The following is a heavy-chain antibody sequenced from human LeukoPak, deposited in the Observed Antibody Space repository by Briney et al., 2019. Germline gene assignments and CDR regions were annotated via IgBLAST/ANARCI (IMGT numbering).Heavy chain of an antibody. V-gene: IGHV1-69*13. Sequence: SVKVSCKASGGTFSSYAISWVRQAPGQGLEWMGGIIPIFGTANYAQKFQGRVTITADESTSTAYMELSSLRSEDTAVYYCARDPAVTGQLYNWFDPWGQGTLVTVSS. CDR3: ARDPAVTGQLYNWFDP. D-gene: IGHD6-13*01. J-gene: IGHJ5*02. CDR1: GGTFSSYA. CDR2: IIPIFGTA.